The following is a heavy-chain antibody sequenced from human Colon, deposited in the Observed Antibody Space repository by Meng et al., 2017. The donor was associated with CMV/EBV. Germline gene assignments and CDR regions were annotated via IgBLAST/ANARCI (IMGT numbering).Heavy chain of an antibody. D-gene: IGHD1-14*01. CDR1: GFTFDDYA. V-gene: IGHV3-9*01. Sequence: SLKISCAASGFTFDDYAMHWVRQAPGKGLEWVSGISWNSGSIGYEDSVRGRLTISRDNAKNSLYLQMNSLRAEDTALYYCAKDPSGLRTGDWYFDLWGRGTLVTVSS. CDR3: AKDPSGLRTGDWYFDL. J-gene: IGHJ2*01. CDR2: ISWNSGSI.